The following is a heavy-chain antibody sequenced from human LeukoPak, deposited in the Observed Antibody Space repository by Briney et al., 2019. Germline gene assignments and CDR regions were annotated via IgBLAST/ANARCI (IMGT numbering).Heavy chain of an antibody. CDR1: GGSFSGYS. J-gene: IGHJ4*02. CDR3: ARGRPPGS. CDR2: INPSGST. V-gene: IGHV4-34*01. D-gene: IGHD6-25*01. Sequence: SETLSLTCAGYGGSFSGYSWTWIRQPPGKGLEWIGEINPSGSTDYNASLKSRVAMSVDTSKSQFSLKLSSVTAADTAVYYCARGRPPGSWGQGTLVTVSS.